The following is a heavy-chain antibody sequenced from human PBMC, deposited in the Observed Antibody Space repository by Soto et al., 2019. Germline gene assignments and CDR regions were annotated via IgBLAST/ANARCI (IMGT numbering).Heavy chain of an antibody. V-gene: IGHV5-51*01. CDR1: GYSFTSYW. D-gene: IGHD2-15*01. Sequence: PGESLKISCKGSGYSFTSYWIGWVRQMPGKGLEWMGIIYPGDSDTRYSPSFQGQVTISADKSISTAYLQWSSLMASDTAMYYCARLRYCIGCSCHWYYWFDPWGQGTLVTVSS. CDR3: ARLRYCIGCSCHWYYWFDP. CDR2: IYPGDSDT. J-gene: IGHJ5*02.